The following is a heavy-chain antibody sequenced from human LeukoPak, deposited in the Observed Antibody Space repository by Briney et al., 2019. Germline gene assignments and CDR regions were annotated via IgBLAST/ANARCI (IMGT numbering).Heavy chain of an antibody. Sequence: PSETLSLTCTVSGASISHYYWSWIRQTPEKGLEWMGHIHTSGGSSPHPPIKSRLTMSIETSRNQFSLKLTSVTAADTAVYFCARLGSYHDFWGQGALVTVSS. CDR3: ARLGSYHDF. CDR1: GASISHYY. D-gene: IGHD1-26*01. V-gene: IGHV4-4*09. CDR2: IHTSGGS. J-gene: IGHJ4*02.